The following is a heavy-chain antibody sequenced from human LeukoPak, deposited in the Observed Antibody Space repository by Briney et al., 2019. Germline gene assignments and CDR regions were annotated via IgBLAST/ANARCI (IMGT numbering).Heavy chain of an antibody. J-gene: IGHJ4*02. CDR1: GYXFSSYD. CDR2: ISGYNGNT. V-gene: IGHV1-18*01. Sequence: ASVKVSCKASGYXFSSYDFSWVRQAPGQGLEWMGWISGYNGNTDYAQKLQGRVTMTTDTSTSTAYMELRSLRSDDTAVYYCARGGNSVDYWGQGTLVTVSS. CDR3: ARGGNSVDY. D-gene: IGHD4-23*01.